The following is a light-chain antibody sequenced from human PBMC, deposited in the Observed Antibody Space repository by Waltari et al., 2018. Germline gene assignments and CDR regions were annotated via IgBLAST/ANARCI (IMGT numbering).Light chain of an antibody. CDR1: QSISDW. V-gene: IGKV1-5*03. J-gene: IGKJ1*01. Sequence: DIQMTQSPSTLSASVGDRVTITCRASQSISDWLAWYQQKSGEAPKLLIYSASILESGVPSRFSGSGSGTEFTLTISSLQPDDFATYYCQQYKSYPWTFGQGTKVEIK. CDR3: QQYKSYPWT. CDR2: SAS.